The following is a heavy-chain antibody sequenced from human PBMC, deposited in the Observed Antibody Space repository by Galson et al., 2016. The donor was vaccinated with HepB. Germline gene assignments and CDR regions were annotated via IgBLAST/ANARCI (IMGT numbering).Heavy chain of an antibody. Sequence: SETLSLTCTVSGASVSSGSYYYSWIRQPPGKGLEWIGYVYYDGNTSYNPSLKSRVTISLDRSKNEFSLKLRSVTAADTAVYYCASHDYWNDNHDSFDIWGQGTRVTVSS. D-gene: IGHD3/OR15-3a*01. CDR2: VYYDGNT. J-gene: IGHJ3*02. V-gene: IGHV4-61*01. CDR3: ASHDYWNDNHDSFDI. CDR1: GASVSSGSYY.